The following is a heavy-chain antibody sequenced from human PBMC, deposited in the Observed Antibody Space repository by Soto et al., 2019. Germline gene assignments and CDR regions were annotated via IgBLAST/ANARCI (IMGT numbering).Heavy chain of an antibody. CDR3: VKAKNYDISAAHYGIDV. CDR2: ISGSGTST. D-gene: IGHD3-9*01. CDR1: GFTFGRSA. J-gene: IGHJ6*02. V-gene: IGHV3-23*01. Sequence: EVQLLESGGGLVQPGGSLRLSCAASGFTFGRSAMSWVRQAPGKGLGWVSGISGSGTSTYYAAFLKGRSSISRDNPRNMLYLEISSLTIEDTAIFYCVKAKNYDISAAHYGIDVWGQGITVPVSS.